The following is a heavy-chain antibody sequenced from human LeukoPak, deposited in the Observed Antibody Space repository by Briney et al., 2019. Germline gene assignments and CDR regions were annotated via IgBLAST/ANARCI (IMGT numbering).Heavy chain of an antibody. D-gene: IGHD5-12*01. CDR1: GFTFSSYS. V-gene: IGHV3-21*01. CDR2: ISSSSSYI. Sequence: GGSLRLSCAASGFTFSSYSMNWVRQAPGKGLEWVSSISSSSSYIYYADSVKGRFTISRDNAKNSLYLQMNSLRAEDTAVYYCARAPEIVATDGDDYWGQGTLVTVSS. CDR3: ARAPEIVATDGDDY. J-gene: IGHJ4*02.